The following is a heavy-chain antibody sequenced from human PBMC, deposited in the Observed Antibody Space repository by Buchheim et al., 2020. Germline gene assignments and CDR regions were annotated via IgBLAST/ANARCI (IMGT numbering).Heavy chain of an antibody. CDR2: IYYSGST. CDR3: ARRRNEGRPFDY. J-gene: IGHJ4*02. CDR1: GGSISNGGYY. Sequence: QVQLQQWGAGLLKPSETLSLTCAVYGGSISNGGYYWSWIRQHPGKGLEWIGYIYYSGSTYYNPSLKSRVTISVDTSKNQFSLKLSSVTAADTAVYYCARRRNEGRPFDYWGQGTL. V-gene: IGHV4-31*11.